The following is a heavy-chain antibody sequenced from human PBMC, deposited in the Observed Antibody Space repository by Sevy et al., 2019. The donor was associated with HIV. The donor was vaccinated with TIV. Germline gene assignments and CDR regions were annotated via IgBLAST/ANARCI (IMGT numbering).Heavy chain of an antibody. CDR2: ITGSSNTI. Sequence: GGSLRLSCVASGFTFSRHSMIWVRQAPGKGLEWISFITGSSNTIYYAESVKGRFTISRDNAKNSLYLQMNSLRHEDTAVYYCARDTGTCEYYFDSWGQGTLVTVSS. V-gene: IGHV3-48*02. J-gene: IGHJ4*02. CDR3: ARDTGTCEYYFDS. CDR1: GFTFSRHS.